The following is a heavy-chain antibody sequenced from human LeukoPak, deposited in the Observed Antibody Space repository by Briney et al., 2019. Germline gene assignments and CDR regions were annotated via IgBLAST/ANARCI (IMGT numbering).Heavy chain of an antibody. D-gene: IGHD2-21*01. Sequence: GGSLRLSCAASGFTFSSYWMNWACQAPGKGLQWVSSISDSGGATFYADSLRGRFTISRDNAKNSLYLQMNGLTAEDTAVYYCVRGDRRDYWGQGTLVTVSS. CDR1: GFTFSSYW. CDR2: ISDSGGAT. J-gene: IGHJ4*02. CDR3: VRGDRRDY. V-gene: IGHV3-21*01.